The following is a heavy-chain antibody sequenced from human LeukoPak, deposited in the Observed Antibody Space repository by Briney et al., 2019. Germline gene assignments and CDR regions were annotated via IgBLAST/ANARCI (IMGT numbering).Heavy chain of an antibody. D-gene: IGHD1-26*01. CDR1: GGSISSGSYY. CDR3: ARDAGFGRHSGSYWISPNTGETNAFDI. Sequence: PSQTLSLTCTVSGGSISSGSYYWSWIRQPAGKGLEWIGRIYTSGSTNYNPSLKSRVTISVDTSKNQFSLKLSSVTAADTAVYYCARDAGFGRHSGSYWISPNTGETNAFDIWGQGTMVTVSS. CDR2: IYTSGST. J-gene: IGHJ3*02. V-gene: IGHV4-61*02.